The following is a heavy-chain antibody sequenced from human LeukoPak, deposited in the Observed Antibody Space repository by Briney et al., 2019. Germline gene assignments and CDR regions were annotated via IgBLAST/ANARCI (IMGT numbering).Heavy chain of an antibody. CDR1: GGTLSSYA. J-gene: IGHJ5*02. V-gene: IGHV1-69*05. D-gene: IGHD3-16*01. CDR3: ALGSAENWFDP. Sequence: GSSVKVSCKASGGTLSSYAVSWVRQAPGQGLEWMGGSIPFFDATVYAQKFQGRVTITTDDSTSTAYMELRSLRSEDTAVYHCALGSAENWFDPWGRGTLVIVSS. CDR2: SIPFFDAT.